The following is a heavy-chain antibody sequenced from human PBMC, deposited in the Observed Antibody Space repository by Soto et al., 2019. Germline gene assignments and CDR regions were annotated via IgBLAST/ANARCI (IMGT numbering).Heavy chain of an antibody. Sequence: GGSLRLSCAASGFTVSSNSMSWVRQAPGKGLEWVSVIYSGGNTYYADSVKGRFTISRDNSKNTLYLQMNSLRAEDTAVYYCATDGPGYSSSSDYWGQGTLVTVSS. CDR2: IYSGGNT. CDR1: GFTVSSNS. D-gene: IGHD6-6*01. J-gene: IGHJ4*02. CDR3: ATDGPGYSSSSDY. V-gene: IGHV3-66*01.